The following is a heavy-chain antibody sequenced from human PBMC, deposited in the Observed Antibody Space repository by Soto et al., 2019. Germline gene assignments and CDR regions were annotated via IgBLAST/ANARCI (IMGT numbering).Heavy chain of an antibody. CDR2: IYYSGST. CDR1: GGSISSGGYY. Sequence: QVQLQESGPGLVKPSQTLSLTCTVSGGSISSGGYYWSWIRQHPGKGLEWIGYIYYSGSTYYNPSLKSRVTISVDTSKNQFSLNLSSVTAADTAVYYCARGRISSGWQGNYYYYGMDVWGQGTTVTVSS. J-gene: IGHJ6*02. V-gene: IGHV4-31*03. CDR3: ARGRISSGWQGNYYYYGMDV. D-gene: IGHD6-19*01.